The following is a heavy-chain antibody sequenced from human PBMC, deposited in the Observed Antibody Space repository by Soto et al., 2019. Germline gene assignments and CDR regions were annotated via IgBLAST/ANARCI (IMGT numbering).Heavy chain of an antibody. D-gene: IGHD3-9*01. Sequence: QVHLVQSGAEVKKPGASVKVSCKASGYSFTDFYMHWVRQAPGQGLEWLGWINPNTGDTDYAQIFQGRVSLTRDTSTSTAYMEMTRLTSDDTAVYYCAKQTGTWVDSAIDFWGQGTQVTVSS. CDR2: INPNTGDT. J-gene: IGHJ4*02. CDR3: AKQTGTWVDSAIDF. V-gene: IGHV1-2*02. CDR1: GYSFTDFY.